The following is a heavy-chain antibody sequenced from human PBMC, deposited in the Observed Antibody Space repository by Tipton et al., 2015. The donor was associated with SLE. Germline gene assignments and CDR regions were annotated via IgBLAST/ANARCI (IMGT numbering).Heavy chain of an antibody. CDR2: ISYDGSNK. D-gene: IGHD1-26*01. Sequence: SLRLSCAASGFTFSSYGMHWVRQAPGKGLEWVAVISYDGSNKYYADSVKGRFTISRDNSKNTLHLQMNSLRAEDTAVYYCAKDQGIVGATSGFVDYWGQETLVTVSS. CDR1: GFTFSSYG. J-gene: IGHJ4*02. V-gene: IGHV3-30*18. CDR3: AKDQGIVGATSGFVDY.